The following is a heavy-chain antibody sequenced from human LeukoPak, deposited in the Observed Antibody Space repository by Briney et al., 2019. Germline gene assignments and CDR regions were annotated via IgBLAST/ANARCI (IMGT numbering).Heavy chain of an antibody. V-gene: IGHV3-53*01. D-gene: IGHD3-10*01. CDR1: GLTVTSNY. J-gene: IGHJ4*02. CDR2: IYIDGTT. Sequence: GGSLRLSCAASGLTVTSNYMSWVRQAPGKGLEYVSVIYIDGTTYYAESVKGRFTISRDNSKNSLYLQMNSLRAEDTAVYYCARDHHYYGSGTYYNVNDYWGQGTLVTVSS. CDR3: ARDHHYYGSGTYYNVNDY.